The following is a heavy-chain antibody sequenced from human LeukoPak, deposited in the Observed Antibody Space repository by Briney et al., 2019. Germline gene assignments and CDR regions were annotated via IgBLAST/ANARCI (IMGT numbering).Heavy chain of an antibody. CDR3: ARHLSGITGYTYGRGIDY. D-gene: IGHD5-18*01. CDR1: GFTVSSNY. CDR2: IKKDGSEK. Sequence: GGSLRLSCAASGFTVSSNYMSWVRQAPGKGLEWVANIKKDGSEKYYVDSVKGRFTISRDNAKTSLYLQMNSLRAEDTAVYYCARHLSGITGYTYGRGIDYWGQGTLVTVSS. V-gene: IGHV3-7*01. J-gene: IGHJ4*02.